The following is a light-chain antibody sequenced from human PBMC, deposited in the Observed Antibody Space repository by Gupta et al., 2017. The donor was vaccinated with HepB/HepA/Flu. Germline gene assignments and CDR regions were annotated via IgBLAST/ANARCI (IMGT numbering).Light chain of an antibody. CDR2: GEN. V-gene: IGLV3-19*01. Sequence: SSELTQDPAVSVALGQTVRITCQGDSLRSRYVSWYQQKPGQGPILVIFGENNRPSGIPDRFSGSRSGNTASLTITGVQAEDEADYYCNSRDSSGDHLVFGAGTRVTVL. CDR1: SLRSRY. CDR3: NSRDSSGDHLV. J-gene: IGLJ1*01.